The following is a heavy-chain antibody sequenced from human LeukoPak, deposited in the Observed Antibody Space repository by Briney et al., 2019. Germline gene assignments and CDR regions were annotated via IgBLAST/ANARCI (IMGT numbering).Heavy chain of an antibody. D-gene: IGHD5-24*01. CDR1: GGSNSSGSYY. Sequence: SETLSLTCTVSGGSNSSGSYYWSWIRQPAGKGLEWIGRIYTSGSTNYNPSLKSRVTISVDTSKNQFSLKLSSVTAADTAVYYCARSDGYNRNAFDIWGQGTMVTVSS. CDR2: IYTSGST. CDR3: ARSDGYNRNAFDI. V-gene: IGHV4-61*02. J-gene: IGHJ3*02.